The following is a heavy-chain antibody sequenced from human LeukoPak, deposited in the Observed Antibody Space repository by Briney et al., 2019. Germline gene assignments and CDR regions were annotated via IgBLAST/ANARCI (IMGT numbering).Heavy chain of an antibody. CDR1: GGSISSSNW. J-gene: IGHJ4*02. Sequence: PSETLSLTCAVSGGSISSSNWWSWVRQPPGKGLEWIGEIYHSGSINYNPSLKSRVTISVDKSKNQFSLKLSSVTAADTAVYYCARAIEVGAMTPFDYWGQGTLVTVSS. CDR2: IYHSGSI. D-gene: IGHD1-26*01. V-gene: IGHV4-4*02. CDR3: ARAIEVGAMTPFDY.